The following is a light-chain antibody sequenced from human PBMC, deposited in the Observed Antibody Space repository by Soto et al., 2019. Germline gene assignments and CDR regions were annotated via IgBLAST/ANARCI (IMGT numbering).Light chain of an antibody. CDR2: DAS. J-gene: IGKJ1*01. V-gene: IGKV3-15*01. Sequence: DIVMTQSPATLSVSPGERATLSCRASQSINNNLAWYQQKPGQAPRLLIYDASTRATGVPARFSGSGSGTEFTLTISSLQSEDFATYYCQQSYSTPGTFGQGTKVEIK. CDR1: QSINNN. CDR3: QQSYSTPGT.